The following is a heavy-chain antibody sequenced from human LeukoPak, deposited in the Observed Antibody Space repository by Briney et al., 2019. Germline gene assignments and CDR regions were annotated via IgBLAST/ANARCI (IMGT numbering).Heavy chain of an antibody. CDR3: ARRAYYDILTGYYDGHSDY. Sequence: SQTLSLTCTVSGGSISSGSYYWSWIRQPAGKGLEWIGRIYTSGSTNYNPSLKSRVTISVDTSKNQFSLKLSSVTAADTAVYYCARRAYYDILTGYYDGHSDYRGQGTLVTVSS. J-gene: IGHJ4*02. CDR2: IYTSGST. D-gene: IGHD3-9*01. V-gene: IGHV4-61*02. CDR1: GGSISSGSYY.